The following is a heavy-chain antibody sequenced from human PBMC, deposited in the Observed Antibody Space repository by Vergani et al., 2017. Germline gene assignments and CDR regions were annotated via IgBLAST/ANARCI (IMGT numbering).Heavy chain of an antibody. Sequence: QVQLQESGPGLVKPSQILSLTCTVSDGSISSGDYYWSWIRQPPGKGLEWIGYIYYSGSTYYNPSLNSRVTISVDTSKNQFSLKLTSVTAADTAVYYCARVLSGDYYPTDYWGQGTLVTVSS. CDR2: IYYSGST. CDR1: DGSISSGDYY. J-gene: IGHJ4*02. CDR3: ARVLSGDYYPTDY. D-gene: IGHD3-22*01. V-gene: IGHV4-30-4*08.